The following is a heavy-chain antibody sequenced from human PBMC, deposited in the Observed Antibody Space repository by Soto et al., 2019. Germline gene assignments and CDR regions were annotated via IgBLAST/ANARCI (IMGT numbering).Heavy chain of an antibody. CDR1: GGFVSSGIDY. CDR2: MSHSGGT. V-gene: IGHV4-61*01. J-gene: IGHJ3*02. Sequence: SETMSLTCAVEGGFVSSGIDYLSWIRPPPGKGLEWIGEMSHSGGTHFNPSLKSRVTISVDTSKNQFSLKMSSVTAADTALYYCARVARGTATTVVDAFDIWGPGTMVTVSS. D-gene: IGHD1-1*01. CDR3: ARVARGTATTVVDAFDI.